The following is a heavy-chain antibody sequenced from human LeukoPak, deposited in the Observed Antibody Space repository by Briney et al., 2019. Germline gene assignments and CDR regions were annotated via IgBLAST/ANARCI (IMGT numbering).Heavy chain of an antibody. CDR2: ISYDGSNK. CDR1: GXTFSSYG. D-gene: IGHD3/OR15-3a*01. V-gene: IGHV3-30*18. CDR3: AKSPLTSWDWPNDY. Sequence: PGRSLRLSCAASGXTFSSYGMHWVRQAPGKGLEWVAVISYDGSNKYYADSVKGLFTISRDNSKNTLYLQMNSLRAEDTAVYYRAKSPLTSWDWPNDYWGQGTLVTVSS. J-gene: IGHJ4*02.